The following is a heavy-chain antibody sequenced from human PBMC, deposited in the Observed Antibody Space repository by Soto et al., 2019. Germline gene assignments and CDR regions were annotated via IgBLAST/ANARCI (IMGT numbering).Heavy chain of an antibody. CDR2: IYHSGYT. J-gene: IGHJ5*02. CDR3: ARRSLGNIAAAGAENWFDP. D-gene: IGHD6-13*01. V-gene: IGHV4-31*03. CDR1: GGSISSGGHY. Sequence: SETLSLTCTVSGGSISSGGHYWSWIRQHPGKGLEWIGYIYHSGYTDYNPSLRSRATISVDTSTNHFSLKLSSVTAADTAVYYCARRSLGNIAAAGAENWFDPWGQGTLVTVSS.